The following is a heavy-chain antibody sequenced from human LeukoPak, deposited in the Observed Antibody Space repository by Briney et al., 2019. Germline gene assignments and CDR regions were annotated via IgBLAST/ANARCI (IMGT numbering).Heavy chain of an antibody. CDR2: IYYSGST. Sequence: NPSETLSLTCTVSGGSISINNYYWGWIRQPPGKGLEWIGNIYYSGSTYYNPSLKSRVTISVDTSKNQFSLKLSSVTAADTAVYYCARLPRYDFWSWGQRTLVTVSS. CDR3: ARLPRYDFWS. D-gene: IGHD3-3*01. J-gene: IGHJ4*02. CDR1: GGSISINNYY. V-gene: IGHV4-39*01.